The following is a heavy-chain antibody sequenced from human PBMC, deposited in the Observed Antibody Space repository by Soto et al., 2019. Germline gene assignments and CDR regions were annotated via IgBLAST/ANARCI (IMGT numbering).Heavy chain of an antibody. J-gene: IGHJ4*02. V-gene: IGHV1-18*01. CDR2: VSGHNGNT. CDR3: ARDPYPLAYYFDY. CDR1: GYTFTNHG. Sequence: QVQLVQSGAEVKKPGASVKVSGKASGYTFTNHGISWVRQAPGQGLEWLGWVSGHNGNTKYAQRLQGRVTMTTDTSTSTAYMELRRLKSDDTAVYYCARDPYPLAYYFDYWGQGTLVTVSS.